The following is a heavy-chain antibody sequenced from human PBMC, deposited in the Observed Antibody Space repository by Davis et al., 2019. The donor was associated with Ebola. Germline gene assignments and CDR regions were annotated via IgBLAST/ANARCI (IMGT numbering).Heavy chain of an antibody. CDR1: GGSISRGGSY. J-gene: IGHJ6*03. CDR3: ARDLRYDSSGYDYYFYMDV. CDR2: IYYSGST. Sequence: PSETLSLTCTVSGGSISRGGSYWTWIRQHLGKGLEWIGYIYYSGSTYYKPSLKSRVTIPLDTSKNQFSLNLYSVTAADTAVYYCARDLRYDSSGYDYYFYMDVWGKGTTVTVSS. V-gene: IGHV4-31*03. D-gene: IGHD3-22*01.